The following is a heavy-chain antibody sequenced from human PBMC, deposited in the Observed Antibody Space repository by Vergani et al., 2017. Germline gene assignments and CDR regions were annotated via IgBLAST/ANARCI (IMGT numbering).Heavy chain of an antibody. CDR2: IKSTFDRGTT. D-gene: IGHD5-24*01. V-gene: IGHV3-15*07. J-gene: IGHJ3*02. CDR1: GFSFRNAW. Sequence: EVQLVESGGGIVKPGGSLRLSCVASGFSFRNAWMNWVRRTTGKGLEWVGRIKSTFDRGTTDYAAAVKGRFTISRDDSKNTLFLQMDSLRAEDTAVYYCARDHRDYNNYPGTFDIWGQGSMVTVSS. CDR3: ARDHRDYNNYPGTFDI.